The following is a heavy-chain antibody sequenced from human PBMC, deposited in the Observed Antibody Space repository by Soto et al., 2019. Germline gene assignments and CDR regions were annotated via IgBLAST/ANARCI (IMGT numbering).Heavy chain of an antibody. V-gene: IGHV4-59*01. J-gene: IGHJ4*02. D-gene: IGHD4-17*01. CDR3: ARGDYGGIDY. Sequence: SETLSLTCTVSVGSISSYYWSWIRQPPGKGLEWIGYIYYSGSTNYNPSLKSRVTISVDTSKNQFSLKLSSVTAADTAVYYCARGDYGGIDYWGQGTLVTVSS. CDR1: VGSISSYY. CDR2: IYYSGST.